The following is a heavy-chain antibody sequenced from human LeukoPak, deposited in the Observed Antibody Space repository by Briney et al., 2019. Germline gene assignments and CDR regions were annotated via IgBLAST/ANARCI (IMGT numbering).Heavy chain of an antibody. CDR2: INSDGSST. CDR3: ARDPAIYGTADNWFDP. J-gene: IGHJ5*02. V-gene: IGHV3-74*01. CDR1: EFTFSSYW. Sequence: GGSLRLSCAASEFTFSSYWMHWVRQAPGKGLVWVSRINSDGSSTSYADSVKGRFTISRDNAKNTLYLQMNSLRAEDTAVYYCARDPAIYGTADNWFDPWGQGTLVTVSS. D-gene: IGHD2-21*01.